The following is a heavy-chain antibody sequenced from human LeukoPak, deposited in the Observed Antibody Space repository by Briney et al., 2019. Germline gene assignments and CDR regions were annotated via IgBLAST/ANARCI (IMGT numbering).Heavy chain of an antibody. Sequence: SQTLSLTCAISGDSVSSNSAAWNWIRQSPSSGLEWLGRTYYRSKWYNDYAVSVKSRITTNPDTSKNQFSLQLNSVTPEDTAVYYCARGSGYYFANLDYWGQGTLVTVSS. D-gene: IGHD3-22*01. J-gene: IGHJ4*02. CDR3: ARGSGYYFANLDY. V-gene: IGHV6-1*01. CDR2: TYYRSKWYN. CDR1: GDSVSSNSAA.